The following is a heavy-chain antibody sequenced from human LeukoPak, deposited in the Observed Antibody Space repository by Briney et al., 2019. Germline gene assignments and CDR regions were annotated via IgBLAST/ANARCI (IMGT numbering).Heavy chain of an antibody. Sequence: PGGSLRLSCAASGFTFSSYAMSWVRQAPGKGLEWVSAISGSGGSTYYADSVKGRFTISRDNSKNTLYLQMNSLRAEDTAVYYCAKDLGYGFGPLGGYWGQGTLVTVSS. CDR3: AKDLGYGFGPLGGY. J-gene: IGHJ4*02. CDR2: ISGSGGST. V-gene: IGHV3-23*01. CDR1: GFTFSSYA. D-gene: IGHD3-3*01.